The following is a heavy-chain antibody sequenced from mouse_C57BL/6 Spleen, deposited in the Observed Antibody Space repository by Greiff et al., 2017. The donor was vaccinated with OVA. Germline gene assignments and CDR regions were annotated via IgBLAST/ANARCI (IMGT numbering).Heavy chain of an antibody. V-gene: IGHV5-17*01. Sequence: EVKLVESGGGLVKPGGSLKLSCAASGFTFSDYGLHWVRQAPEKGLEWVAYISSGSSTIYYADTVKGRFTISRDNANNTLFLQMTILRSEDTAMYYCARDFPYYFDYWGQGTTLTVSS. CDR1: GFTFSDYG. CDR3: ARDFPYYFDY. CDR2: ISSGSSTI. J-gene: IGHJ2*01.